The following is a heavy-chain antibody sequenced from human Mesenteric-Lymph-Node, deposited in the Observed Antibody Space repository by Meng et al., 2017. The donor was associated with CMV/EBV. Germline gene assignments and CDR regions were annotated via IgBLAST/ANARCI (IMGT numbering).Heavy chain of an antibody. Sequence: SETLSLTCTVSGGSISSYYWSWIRQPPGKGLEWIGYIYYSGSTNYNPSLKSRVTISVDPSKNQFSLKLSSVTAADTAVYYCAASPFDNWFDPWGQGTLVTVSS. V-gene: IGHV4-59*12. D-gene: IGHD3-3*01. CDR2: IYYSGST. CDR1: GGSISSYY. J-gene: IGHJ5*02. CDR3: AASPFDNWFDP.